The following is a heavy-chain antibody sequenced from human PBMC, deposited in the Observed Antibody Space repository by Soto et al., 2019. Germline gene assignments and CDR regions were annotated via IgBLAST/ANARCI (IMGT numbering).Heavy chain of an antibody. Sequence: SETLSLTCAVSGGSISSSNLWTWVRQPPGKGLEWIGEIYHGGSTNYNPSLKSRVTISVDKSKNQFSLRLSSVTAADTAVYYCARANYFESSGPFDYWGPGTLVTVSS. V-gene: IGHV4-4*02. CDR2: IYHGGST. CDR1: GGSISSSNL. CDR3: ARANYFESSGPFDY. J-gene: IGHJ4*02. D-gene: IGHD3-22*01.